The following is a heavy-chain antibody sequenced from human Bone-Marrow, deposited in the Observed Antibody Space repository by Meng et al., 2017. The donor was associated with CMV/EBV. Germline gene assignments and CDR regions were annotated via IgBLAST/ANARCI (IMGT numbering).Heavy chain of an antibody. CDR1: GYTLTELS. Sequence: ASVKVSCKVSGYTLTELSVHWVRQAPGKGLEWMGGFDPEDGETIYAQKFQGRVTMTEDTSTDTAYMELSSLRSEDTAVYYCATSRGGVPAAHYYYYGMDVWGQGTTVTVSS. D-gene: IGHD2-2*01. CDR3: ATSRGGVPAAHYYYYGMDV. CDR2: FDPEDGET. V-gene: IGHV1-24*01. J-gene: IGHJ6*02.